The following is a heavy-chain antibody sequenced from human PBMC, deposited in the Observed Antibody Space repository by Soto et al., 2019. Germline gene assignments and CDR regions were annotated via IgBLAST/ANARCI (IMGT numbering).Heavy chain of an antibody. CDR1: GGTFSSYA. D-gene: IGHD3-22*01. V-gene: IGHV1-69*13. CDR3: AREGYYYDSSGYVHAFDI. J-gene: IGHJ3*02. Sequence: GASVKVSCKASGGTFSSYAISWVRQAPGQGLEWMGGIIPIFGTANYAQKFQGRVTITADESTSTAYMELSSLRSEDTAVYYCAREGYYYDSSGYVHAFDIWGQGTMVTVSS. CDR2: IIPIFGTA.